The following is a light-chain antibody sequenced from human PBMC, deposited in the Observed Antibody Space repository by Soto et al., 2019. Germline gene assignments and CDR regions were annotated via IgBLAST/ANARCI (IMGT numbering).Light chain of an antibody. J-gene: IGKJ2*01. V-gene: IGKV1-39*01. CDR2: AAS. CDR1: QNINSH. Sequence: DIQMTQSPSSLSASIGDRVTITCRASQNINSHLNWYQQKPRKAPKVVIYAASRLQSGVPSRFSGSGSGTEFTLTISSLEPEDFAAYYCQQSHITTLFTFGKGTKLEIK. CDR3: QQSHITTLFT.